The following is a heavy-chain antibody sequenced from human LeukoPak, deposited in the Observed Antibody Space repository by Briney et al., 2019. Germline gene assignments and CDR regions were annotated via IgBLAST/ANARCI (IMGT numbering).Heavy chain of an antibody. CDR3: ARVSSSSWYSNY. CDR2: AADSGST. D-gene: IGHD6-13*01. CDR1: GDSMSDYF. J-gene: IGHJ4*02. Sequence: PSETLSLTCTVSGDSMSDYFWTWIRQPPEKGLEWIGYAADSGSTNYNPSLKSRVTISVDTSKNQFSLKLSSVTAADTAVYYCARVSSSSWYSNYWGQGTLVTVSS. V-gene: IGHV4-59*08.